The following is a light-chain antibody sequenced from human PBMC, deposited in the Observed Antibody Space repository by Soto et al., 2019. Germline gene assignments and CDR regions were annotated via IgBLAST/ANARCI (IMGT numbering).Light chain of an antibody. CDR2: ASS. Sequence: DVQMTQSPSSLSASVGDSVTITCRSSQTVKTYLNWYQHKPGKAPQLLIYASSRLQTGVASRFSGSGSGTYFSLTICSLQPEDFATYYCQQTSTTPGTFGQGTKVEIK. CDR3: QQTSTTPGT. V-gene: IGKV1-39*01. J-gene: IGKJ1*01. CDR1: QTVKTY.